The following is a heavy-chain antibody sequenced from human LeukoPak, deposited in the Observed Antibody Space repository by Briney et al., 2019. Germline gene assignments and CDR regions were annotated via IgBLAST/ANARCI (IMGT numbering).Heavy chain of an antibody. CDR2: INTKGGGT. Sequence: ASVKVSCKASGDTFTGDYMDWGREGPGEGVEWRGRINTKGGGTNYAQKLQGRVTIKRDRSSSTAYMEVSRLRSDDTAVYYCARGIAAAGTVDGAFDLWGQGTMVPVSS. D-gene: IGHD6-13*01. J-gene: IGHJ3*01. V-gene: IGHV1-2*06. CDR3: ARGIAAAGTVDGAFDL. CDR1: GDTFTGDY.